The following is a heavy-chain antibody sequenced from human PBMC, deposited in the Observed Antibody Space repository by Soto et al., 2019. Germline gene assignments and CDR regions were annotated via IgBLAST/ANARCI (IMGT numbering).Heavy chain of an antibody. CDR3: XXXXXGGFDY. V-gene: IGHV4-59*08. CDR2: IYSSGST. D-gene: IGHD2-15*01. Sequence: QVQLLESGPGLVKPSETLSLTCTVSGGSISSYYWSWIRQPPGKGLEWIGYIYSSGSTNYNPSLKSRVTISVDTSKNQFSLKLSSVTAADTXXXXXXXXXXGGFDYWGQGTLVTVSS. CDR1: GGSISSYY. J-gene: IGHJ4*02.